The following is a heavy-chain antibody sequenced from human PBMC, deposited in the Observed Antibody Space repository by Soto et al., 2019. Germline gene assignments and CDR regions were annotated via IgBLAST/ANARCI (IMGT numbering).Heavy chain of an antibody. CDR2: IKEDGGVK. D-gene: IGHD6-13*01. J-gene: IGHJ4*02. CDR3: SSSEHSAGKH. V-gene: IGHV3-7*01. CDR1: GFSISYYW. Sequence: EVQLVESGGGLVQPGGSLRLSCTASVSGFSISYYWMSCVRPAPGKGLEWVAHIKEDGGVKLYADSVEGRFTISRDNAKKSIYLEMDSLRFEDTAVYFCSSSEHSAGKHWGAGTQVTVSS.